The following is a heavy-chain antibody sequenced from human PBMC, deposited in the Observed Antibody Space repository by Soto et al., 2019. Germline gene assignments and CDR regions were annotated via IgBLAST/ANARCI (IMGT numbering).Heavy chain of an antibody. Sequence: LSLTCTVSGGSISSYYWSWIRQPPGRGLEWIGYIYYSGSTNYNPSLKSRVTISVDTSKNRFSLRLSSVTAADTAVYYCARPYRSNWAGGFDSWGQGTMVTVSS. CDR3: ARPYRSNWAGGFDS. D-gene: IGHD6-13*01. CDR2: IYYSGST. CDR1: GGSISSYY. V-gene: IGHV4-59*08. J-gene: IGHJ3*02.